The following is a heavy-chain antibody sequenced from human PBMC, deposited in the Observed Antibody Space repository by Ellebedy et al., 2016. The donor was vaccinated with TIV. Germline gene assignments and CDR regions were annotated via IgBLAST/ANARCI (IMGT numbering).Heavy chain of an antibody. V-gene: IGHV4-59*11. CDR2: IYYSGTT. CDR1: GGSISSHY. D-gene: IGHD5-24*01. J-gene: IGHJ4*02. Sequence: MPGGSLRLSCTVSGGSISSHYWSWIRQTPGKGLEWIGYIYYSGTTNSNPSLKSRVSMSVDTSKIRFSLNLSSVTAADTAVYYCARGRDAYPGYFDYWGQGIPVTVSS. CDR3: ARGRDAYPGYFDY.